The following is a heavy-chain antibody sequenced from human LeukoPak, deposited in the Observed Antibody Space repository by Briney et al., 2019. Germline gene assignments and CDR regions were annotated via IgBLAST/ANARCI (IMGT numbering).Heavy chain of an antibody. D-gene: IGHD3-22*01. V-gene: IGHV4-4*08. CDR1: GGSISSYY. CDR2: IYTSGST. CDR3: ATGKYYDSSGYYDGRAFDI. J-gene: IGHJ3*02. Sequence: SETLSLTCTVSGGSISSYYWSWIRQPPGQGLEWIWYIYTSGSTNYNPSLKSRVTISVDTSKNQFSLKLSSVTAADTAVYYCATGKYYDSSGYYDGRAFDIWGQGTMVTVSS.